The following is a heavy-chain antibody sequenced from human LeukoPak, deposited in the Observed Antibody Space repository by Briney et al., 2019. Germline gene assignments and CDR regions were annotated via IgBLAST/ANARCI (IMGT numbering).Heavy chain of an antibody. CDR3: ARGEYDFWSGYYLYYFDY. Sequence: SGPTLVKPTQTLTLTCTFSGFSLSTSGVGVGWIRQPPGKALEWLALIYWNDDKRYSPSLKSRLTITKDTSKNQVVLTMTNMDPLDTATYYCARGEYDFWSGYYLYYFDYWGQGTLVTVSS. CDR1: GFSLSTSGVG. J-gene: IGHJ4*02. D-gene: IGHD3-3*01. V-gene: IGHV2-5*01. CDR2: IYWNDDK.